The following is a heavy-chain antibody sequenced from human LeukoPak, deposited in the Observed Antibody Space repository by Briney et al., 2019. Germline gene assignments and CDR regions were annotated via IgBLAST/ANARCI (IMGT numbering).Heavy chain of an antibody. CDR1: GFTFSRFE. D-gene: IGHD7-27*01. Sequence: PGGSLRLSCVASGFTFSRFEMNWVRQAPGKGLEWISHISTGTYIAYTDSVKGRFTISRDDSKNTLSLQMNSLRVEDTALYYCAQDIAWGAFEHWGQGTLVTVSS. V-gene: IGHV3-48*03. CDR2: ISTGTYI. J-gene: IGHJ4*02. CDR3: AQDIAWGAFEH.